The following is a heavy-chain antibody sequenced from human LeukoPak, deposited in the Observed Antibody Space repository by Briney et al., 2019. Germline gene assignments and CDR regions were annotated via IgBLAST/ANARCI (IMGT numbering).Heavy chain of an antibody. D-gene: IGHD6-19*01. Sequence: GGSLRLSCAASGFTFSSYSMNWVRQAPGKGLEWVSSISSSSSYIYYADSVKGRFTISRDNAKNSLYLQMNSLRAEDTAVYYCARRGVGSGWYSGAFDIWGQGTMVTVSS. CDR3: ARRGVGSGWYSGAFDI. J-gene: IGHJ3*02. CDR1: GFTFSSYS. V-gene: IGHV3-21*01. CDR2: ISSSSSYI.